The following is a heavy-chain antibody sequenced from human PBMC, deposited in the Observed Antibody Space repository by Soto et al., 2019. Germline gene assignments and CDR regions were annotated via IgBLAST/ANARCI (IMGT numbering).Heavy chain of an antibody. D-gene: IGHD3-9*01. CDR2: IYYSGST. J-gene: IGHJ5*02. Sequence: SETLSLTCTVSGGSISSGDYYWSWIRQPPGKGLEWIGYIYYSGSTYYNPSLKSRVTISVDTSKNQFSLKLSSVTAADTAVYYCAREFRYYDILTGAFDPWGQGTLVT. CDR3: AREFRYYDILTGAFDP. V-gene: IGHV4-30-4*01. CDR1: GGSISSGDYY.